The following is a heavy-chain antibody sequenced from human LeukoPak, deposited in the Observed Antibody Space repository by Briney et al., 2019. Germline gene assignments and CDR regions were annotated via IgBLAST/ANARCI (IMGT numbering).Heavy chain of an antibody. Sequence: PGGSLRLSCAASGFTVSSNYMSWVRQAPGKGLEWVSVIYSGGSTYYADSVKGRFTISRDNSKNTLYLQMNSLRAEDTAVYYCAKFYISSLRARKGYYFDYWGQGTLVTVSS. CDR3: AKFYISSLRARKGYYFDY. J-gene: IGHJ4*02. CDR1: GFTVSSNY. D-gene: IGHD2/OR15-2a*01. CDR2: IYSGGST. V-gene: IGHV3-53*01.